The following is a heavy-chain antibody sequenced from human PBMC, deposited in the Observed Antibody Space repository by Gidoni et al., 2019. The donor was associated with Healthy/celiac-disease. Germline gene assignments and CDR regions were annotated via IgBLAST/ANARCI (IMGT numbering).Heavy chain of an antibody. V-gene: IGHV1-69*04. CDR3: ASSLGGGYYFDY. D-gene: IGHD3-16*01. CDR2: IIPILGIA. CDR1: GGTFSSYA. Sequence: QVQLVQSGAEVKKPGSSVKVSCTASGGTFSSYAISWVRQAPGQGLEWMGRIIPILGIANYAQKFQGRVTMTADKSTSTAYMELSRLRSEDTAVYYCASSLGGGYYFDYWGQGTLVTVSS. J-gene: IGHJ4*02.